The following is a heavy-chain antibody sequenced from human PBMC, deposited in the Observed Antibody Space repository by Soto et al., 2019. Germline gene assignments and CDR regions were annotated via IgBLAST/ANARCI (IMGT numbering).Heavy chain of an antibody. CDR2: IWYDGSNK. V-gene: IGHV3-33*01. J-gene: IGHJ5*02. CDR3: ARESNWNYANWFDP. CDR1: GFTFSSYG. Sequence: QVQLVESGGGVDQPGRSLRLSCATSGFTFSSYGMHWVRQAPGKGLEWVAVIWYDGSNKYYADSVKGRFTISRDNSKNTLYLQMNSLRAEDTAVYYCARESNWNYANWFDPWGQGTLVTVSS. D-gene: IGHD1-7*01.